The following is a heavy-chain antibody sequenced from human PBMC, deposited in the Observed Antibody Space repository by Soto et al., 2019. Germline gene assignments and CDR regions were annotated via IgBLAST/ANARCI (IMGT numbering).Heavy chain of an antibody. CDR1: GYTFTSYA. Sequence: QVQLVQSGAEVKKPGASVKVSCKASGYTFTSYAMHWVRQAPGQRLEWMGWINAGNGNTKYSQKFQGRVTITRDTSASTAYMELSSLRSEDTAVYYCARAGIVVVPAATSGEFDSWGQGTLVTVSS. CDR2: INAGNGNT. J-gene: IGHJ4*02. CDR3: ARAGIVVVPAATSGEFDS. V-gene: IGHV1-3*01. D-gene: IGHD2-2*01.